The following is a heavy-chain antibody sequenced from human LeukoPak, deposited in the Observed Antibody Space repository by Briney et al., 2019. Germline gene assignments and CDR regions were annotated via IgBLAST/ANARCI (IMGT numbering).Heavy chain of an antibody. CDR1: GGTFSSYA. V-gene: IGHV1-69*01. D-gene: IGHD4-17*01. CDR3: ASGIYGDYYYGMDV. Sequence: GSSVKVSCKASGGTFSSYAISWVGQAPGQGLEWMGGIIPIFGTANYAQKFQGRVTITADESTSTAYMELSSLRSEDTAVYYCASGIYGDYYYGMDVWGQGTTVTVSS. CDR2: IIPIFGTA. J-gene: IGHJ6*02.